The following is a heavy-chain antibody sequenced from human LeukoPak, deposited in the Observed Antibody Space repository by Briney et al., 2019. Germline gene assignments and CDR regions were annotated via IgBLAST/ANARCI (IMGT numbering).Heavy chain of an antibody. CDR1: GGSVSSGSYY. Sequence: SGTLSLTCTVSGGSVSSGSYYWSWIRQPPGKGLEWIGYIYYSGSTNYNPSLKSRVTISVDTSNNQFSLKMSSVTAADTAVYYCARGHSSSWYDKYFQHWGQGTLVTVSS. J-gene: IGHJ1*01. CDR3: ARGHSSSWYDKYFQH. D-gene: IGHD6-13*01. V-gene: IGHV4-61*01. CDR2: IYYSGST.